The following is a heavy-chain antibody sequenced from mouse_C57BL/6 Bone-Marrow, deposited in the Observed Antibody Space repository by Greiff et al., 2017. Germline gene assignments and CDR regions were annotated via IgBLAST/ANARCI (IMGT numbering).Heavy chain of an antibody. V-gene: IGHV1-66*01. CDR1: GYSFTSYY. Sequence: QVQLQQSGPELVQPGASVKISCKASGYSFTSYYINWVKQRPGQGLEWIGWIYPGAGNAKYNEKFKGKATLTADTSSSTAYMQLSILTSEDTAVYYCARYDYGAWFAYWGQGTLGTVSA. D-gene: IGHD2-4*01. J-gene: IGHJ3*01. CDR2: IYPGAGNA. CDR3: ARYDYGAWFAY.